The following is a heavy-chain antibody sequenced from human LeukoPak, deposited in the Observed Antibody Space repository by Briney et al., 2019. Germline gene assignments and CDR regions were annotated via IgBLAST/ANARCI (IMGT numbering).Heavy chain of an antibody. D-gene: IGHD6-19*01. J-gene: IGHJ3*02. Sequence: GGSLRLSCAASGFTFSSYSMNWVRQVPGKGLEWVSYISSSSSTIYYADSVKGRFTISRDNAKNSLYLQMNSLRAEDTAVYYCAKVAPNSVAGRHHDAFDIWGQGTMVTVSS. CDR1: GFTFSSYS. CDR2: ISSSSSTI. CDR3: AKVAPNSVAGRHHDAFDI. V-gene: IGHV3-48*01.